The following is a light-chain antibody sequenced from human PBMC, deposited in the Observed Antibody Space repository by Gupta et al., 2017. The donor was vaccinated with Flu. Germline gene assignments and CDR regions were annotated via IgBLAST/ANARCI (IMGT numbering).Light chain of an antibody. CDR2: DDS. CDR3: QVWDSNSDHVV. CDR1: NIGSKG. V-gene: IGLV3-21*02. J-gene: IGLJ2*01. Sequence: SYVLTQLPSVSVAPGQTARLTFGGNNIGSKGVHWYQQKPGQAPVLVVYDDSARPSGIPERFSGSNAGNTATLTISRVEAGDEADYYCQVWDSNSDHVVFGGGTKLTVL.